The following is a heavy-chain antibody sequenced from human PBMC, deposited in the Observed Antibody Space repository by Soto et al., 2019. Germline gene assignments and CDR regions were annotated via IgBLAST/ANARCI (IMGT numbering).Heavy chain of an antibody. CDR2: IIPIFGTA. Sequence: SVKVSCKASGGTFSSYAISWVRQAPGQGLEWMGGIIPIFGTANYAQKFQGRVTITADESTSTAYMELSSLRSEDTAVYYCARALAAPHAFDIWGQGTMVTVSS. D-gene: IGHD6-6*01. J-gene: IGHJ3*02. CDR3: ARALAAPHAFDI. CDR1: GGTFSSYA. V-gene: IGHV1-69*13.